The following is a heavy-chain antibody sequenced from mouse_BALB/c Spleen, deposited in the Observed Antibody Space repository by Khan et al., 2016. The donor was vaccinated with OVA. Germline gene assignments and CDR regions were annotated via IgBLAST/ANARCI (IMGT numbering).Heavy chain of an antibody. CDR1: GYTFTNHG. J-gene: IGHJ1*01. Sequence: QIQLVQSGPEPKKPGETVKISCKASGYTFTNHGMNWVKQAPGKGLKWMGWLNTYTGEPTYADDFKGRFAFSLETSASPAYLQINYLKNEDMATYFCARGYWDFDVWGAGTTVTVSS. CDR2: LNTYTGEP. V-gene: IGHV9-1*02. CDR3: ARGYWDFDV.